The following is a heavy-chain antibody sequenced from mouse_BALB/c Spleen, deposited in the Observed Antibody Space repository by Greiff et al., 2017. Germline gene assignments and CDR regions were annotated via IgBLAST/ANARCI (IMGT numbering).Heavy chain of an antibody. CDR2: ISSGGST. J-gene: IGHJ2*01. V-gene: IGHV5-6-5*01. Sequence: EVMLVESGGGLVKPGGSLKLSCAASGFTFSSYAMSWVRQTPEKRLEWVASISSGGSTYYPDSVKGRFTISRDNARNILYLQMSSLRSEDTAMYYCARGELLRSYFDYWGQGTTLTVSS. CDR1: GFTFSSYA. CDR3: ARGELLRSYFDY. D-gene: IGHD1-1*01.